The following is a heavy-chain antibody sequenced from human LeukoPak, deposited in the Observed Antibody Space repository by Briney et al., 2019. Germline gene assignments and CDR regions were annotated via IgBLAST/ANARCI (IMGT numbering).Heavy chain of an antibody. J-gene: IGHJ4*02. Sequence: ASVKVSCKTSGYTFTSYAMNWVRQAPGQGLEWMGWISTNTRNPTYAQGFTGRFVFSLDTSVSTAYLQISSLKAEDTAVYYCAGEVAPGGSDYWGQGTLVTVSS. CDR3: AGEVAPGGSDY. V-gene: IGHV7-4-1*02. CDR2: ISTNTRNP. D-gene: IGHD4-23*01. CDR1: GYTFTSYA.